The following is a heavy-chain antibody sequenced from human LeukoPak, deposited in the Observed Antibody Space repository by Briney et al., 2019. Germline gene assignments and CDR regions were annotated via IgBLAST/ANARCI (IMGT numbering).Heavy chain of an antibody. Sequence: PSDTLSLTCSVSGGSINSSDWSWIRQSAGKGLEWIGRFYISGSNNYNPSLKSRVTTYNPSLKSRVTMSVDTSENQFSLKLSSVTAADTAVYYCARDRGHSRRGDYGMDVWGQGTTVTVSS. CDR2: FYISGSN. V-gene: IGHV4-4*07. J-gene: IGHJ6*02. D-gene: IGHD3-10*01. CDR1: GGSINSSD. CDR3: ARDRGHSRRGDYGMDV.